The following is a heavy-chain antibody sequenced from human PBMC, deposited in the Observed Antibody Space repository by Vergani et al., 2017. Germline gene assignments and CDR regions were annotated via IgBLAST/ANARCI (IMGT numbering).Heavy chain of an antibody. V-gene: IGHV1-3*01. CDR3: ARVRYSSGWSFDY. CDR1: GYTFTSYA. CDR2: INAGNGNT. D-gene: IGHD6-19*01. Sequence: QVQLVQSGAEVKKPGASVKVSCKASGYTFTSYAMHWVRQAPGQRLEWMGWINAGNGNTKYSQKFQGRVTITRDTSAGTAYMELSSLRSEDTAVYYCARVRYSSGWSFDYWGQGTLVTVSS. J-gene: IGHJ4*02.